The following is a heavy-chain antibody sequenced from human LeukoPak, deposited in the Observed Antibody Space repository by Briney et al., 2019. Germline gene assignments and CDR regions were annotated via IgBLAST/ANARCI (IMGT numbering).Heavy chain of an antibody. Sequence: SVKVSCTASGYTFTSYYIHWVRQAPGQGLEWMGGIIPIFGTANYAQKFQGRVTITADESTSTAYMELSSLRSEDTAVYYCARVWDSSGSDAFDIWGQGTMVTVSS. V-gene: IGHV1-69*13. CDR1: GYTFTSYY. J-gene: IGHJ3*02. CDR3: ARVWDSSGSDAFDI. D-gene: IGHD3-22*01. CDR2: IIPIFGTA.